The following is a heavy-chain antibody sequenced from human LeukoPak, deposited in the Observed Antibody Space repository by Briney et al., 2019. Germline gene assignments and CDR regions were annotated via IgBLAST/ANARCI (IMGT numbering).Heavy chain of an antibody. CDR2: ISSSSSYI. V-gene: IGHV3-21*01. CDR3: ARAYSCGRWPFDY. D-gene: IGHD5-18*01. Sequence: GGSLRLSCAASGFTFSSYSMNWVRQAPVKGLEWVSSISSSSSYIYYADSVKGRFTISRDNAKNSLYLQMNSLRAEDTAVYYCARAYSCGRWPFDYWGQGTLVTVSS. CDR1: GFTFSSYS. J-gene: IGHJ4*02.